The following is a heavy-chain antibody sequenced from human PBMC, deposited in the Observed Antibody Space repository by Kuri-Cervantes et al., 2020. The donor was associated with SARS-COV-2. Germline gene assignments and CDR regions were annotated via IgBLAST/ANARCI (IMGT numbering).Heavy chain of an antibody. J-gene: IGHJ4*02. CDR1: GFTVSSNY. CDR2: IYSGGST. CDR3: ARSIIAVAGFGGRDY. V-gene: IGHV3-53*01. D-gene: IGHD6-19*01. Sequence: GGSLRLSCAASGFTVSSNYMSWVRQAPGKGLEWVSVIYSGGSTYYADPVKGRFTISRDNSKNTLYLQMNSLRAEDTAVYYCARSIIAVAGFGGRDYWGQGTLVTVSS.